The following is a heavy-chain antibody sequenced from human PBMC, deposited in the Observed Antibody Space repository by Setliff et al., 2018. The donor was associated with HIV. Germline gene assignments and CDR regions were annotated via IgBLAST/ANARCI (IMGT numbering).Heavy chain of an antibody. D-gene: IGHD5-18*01. J-gene: IGHJ4*02. CDR3: VPEGGGYTADF. CDR1: GFTVSSNY. Sequence: PGGSLRLSCAASGFTVSSNYMSWVRQAPGKGLEWVSVIYSGGSTYYADSVKGRFTISRHNSKNTLYLQMSSLRADDTAVYYCVPEGGGYTADFWGQGTLVTAPQ. V-gene: IGHV3-53*01. CDR2: IYSGGST.